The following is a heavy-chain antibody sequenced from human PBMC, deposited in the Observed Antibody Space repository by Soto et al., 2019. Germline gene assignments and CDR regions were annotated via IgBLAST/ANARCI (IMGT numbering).Heavy chain of an antibody. CDR2: IYYSGST. CDR3: VRDHSKTQYCTNGVCYAGLGVGFDP. CDR1: GGSVSRGGYY. Sequence: QVQLQESGPGLVKPAQTLSLTCTVSGGSVSRGGYYWSWIRQHPGKGVEWIGYIYYSGSTYYNPSLKSRVTISVDTSKNQFSLILSSVTAADTAVYYCVRDHSKTQYCTNGVCYAGLGVGFDPWGQGTLVIVSS. D-gene: IGHD2-8*01. J-gene: IGHJ5*02. V-gene: IGHV4-31*03.